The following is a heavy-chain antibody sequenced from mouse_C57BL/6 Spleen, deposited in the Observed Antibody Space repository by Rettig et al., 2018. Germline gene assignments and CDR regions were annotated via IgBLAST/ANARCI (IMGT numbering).Heavy chain of an antibody. CDR1: GFSFNTYA. V-gene: IGHV10-1*01. Sequence: LVQPKGSLKLSCAASGFSFNTYAMNWVRQAPGKGLEWVARIRSKSNNYATYYADSVKDRFTISRDDSESMLYLQMNNLKTEDTAMYYCVSPYYSNYDYAMDYWGQGTSVTVSS. CDR3: VSPYYSNYDYAMDY. D-gene: IGHD2-5*01. CDR2: IRSKSNNYAT. J-gene: IGHJ4*01.